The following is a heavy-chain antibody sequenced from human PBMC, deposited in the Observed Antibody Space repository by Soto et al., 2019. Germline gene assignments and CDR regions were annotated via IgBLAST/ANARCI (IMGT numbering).Heavy chain of an antibody. CDR1: GFTFSSYS. CDR3: ARENYDSSGFVAFDI. J-gene: IGHJ3*02. V-gene: IGHV3-21*01. CDR2: ISSSSSYI. Sequence: PGGSLRLSCAASGFTFSSYSMNWVRQAPGKGLEWVSSISSSSSYIYYADSVKGRFTISRDNAKNSLYLQMNSLRAEDTAVYYCARENYDSSGFVAFDIWGQGTMVTVSS. D-gene: IGHD3-22*01.